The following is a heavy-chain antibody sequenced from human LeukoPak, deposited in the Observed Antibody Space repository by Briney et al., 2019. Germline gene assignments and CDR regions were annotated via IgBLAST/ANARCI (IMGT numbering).Heavy chain of an antibody. V-gene: IGHV4-39*01. Sequence: SETLSLTCTVSGGSISSSSYYWGWIRQPPGKGLEWIGSIYYSGSTYYNPSLKSRVTISVDTSKNQFSLKLSSVTAADTAVYYCASRGYYDSSGYWAPYYFDYWGQGTLVTVSS. J-gene: IGHJ4*02. CDR1: GGSISSSSYY. CDR3: ASRGYYDSSGYWAPYYFDY. CDR2: IYYSGST. D-gene: IGHD3-22*01.